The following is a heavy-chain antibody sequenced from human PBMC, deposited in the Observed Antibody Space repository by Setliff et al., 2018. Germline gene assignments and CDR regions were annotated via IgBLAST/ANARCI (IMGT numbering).Heavy chain of an antibody. CDR1: GGSISSHY. V-gene: IGHV4-59*11. Sequence: SETLSLTCTVSGGSISSHYWSWIRQPPGKGLECIGSIYYSGSTNYNPSLKIRVTISVDTYKNQYSLKLRSVTAADTAVYYCARVIGGLRSHLAYLDYWGQGTLVTVSS. CDR3: ARVIGGLRSHLAYLDY. D-gene: IGHD4-17*01. CDR2: IYYSGST. J-gene: IGHJ4*02.